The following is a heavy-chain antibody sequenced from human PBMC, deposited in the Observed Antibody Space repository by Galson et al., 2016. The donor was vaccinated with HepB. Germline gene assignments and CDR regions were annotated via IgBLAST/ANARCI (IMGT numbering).Heavy chain of an antibody. J-gene: IGHJ5*02. V-gene: IGHV3-66*01. D-gene: IGHD2-15*01. CDR2: IYSGGST. CDR1: GFTVSNNY. Sequence: SLRLSCAASGFTVSNNYMRGVRQAPGKGLEWVSLIYSGGSTYYADSVKGRFTISRDSSKNTLYLQMNSLRAEDTAVYYCARNRHCSGGSCYGAWGQGTLGT. CDR3: ARNRHCSGGSCYGA.